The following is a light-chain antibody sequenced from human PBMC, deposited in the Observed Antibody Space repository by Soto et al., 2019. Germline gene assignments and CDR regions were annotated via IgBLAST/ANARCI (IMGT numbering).Light chain of an antibody. Sequence: EIMLTQSPGTLSLSPGERATLSCRASQSVSTTYLAWYQQKPGQAPRLLIYGASSRATGIPDRFSGSGSGTDFTLTISRLETEDFAVYFCQQSGSSPPTFGQGTKVDIK. CDR1: QSVSTTY. J-gene: IGKJ1*01. CDR3: QQSGSSPPT. CDR2: GAS. V-gene: IGKV3-20*01.